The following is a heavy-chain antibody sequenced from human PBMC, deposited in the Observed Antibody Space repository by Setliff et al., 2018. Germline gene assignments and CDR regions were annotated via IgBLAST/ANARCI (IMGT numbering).Heavy chain of an antibody. D-gene: IGHD1-26*01. CDR1: GDSITSTSHF. J-gene: IGHJ5*02. V-gene: IGHV4-61*05. CDR2: IYYTGTT. CDR3: ARSRGVGATINWFDP. Sequence: LSLTCNVSGDSITSTSHFWGWIRQPPGKGLEWIADIYYTGTTKYNPSLKSRVTISIDTSKNQFSLKMRSVTAADTAIYYCARSRGVGATINWFDPWGQGTLVTVSS.